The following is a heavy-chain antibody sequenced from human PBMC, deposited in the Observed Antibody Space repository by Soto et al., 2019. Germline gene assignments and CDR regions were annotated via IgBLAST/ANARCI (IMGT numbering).Heavy chain of an antibody. D-gene: IGHD2-2*01. CDR2: IFSNDEK. V-gene: IGHV2-26*01. Sequence: QVTLKESGPVLVKPTETLTLTCTVSGFSLSNARMGVSWIRQPPGKALEWLAHIFSNDEKSYSTSPKSRPTLANDTSKSQVVLTMNNMDPVDTATSYCARIMVGYCSSTSCSDLDYWGQGTLVTVSS. CDR1: GFSLSNARMG. J-gene: IGHJ4*02. CDR3: ARIMVGYCSSTSCSDLDY.